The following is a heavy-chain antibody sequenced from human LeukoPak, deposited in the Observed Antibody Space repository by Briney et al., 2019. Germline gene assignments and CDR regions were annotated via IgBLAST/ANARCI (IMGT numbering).Heavy chain of an antibody. CDR3: ARSVTGTLWFDY. CDR1: GFTFSSHS. CDR2: INRDGSST. Sequence: GGSLRLSCAASGFTFSSHSMNWVRQGPGEGLVWVSRINRDGSSTSYADSVKGRFTLSRDNAKNTLYLQMNSLRAEDTAVYYCARSVTGTLWFDYWGQGTLVTVSS. J-gene: IGHJ4*02. V-gene: IGHV3-74*01. D-gene: IGHD1-20*01.